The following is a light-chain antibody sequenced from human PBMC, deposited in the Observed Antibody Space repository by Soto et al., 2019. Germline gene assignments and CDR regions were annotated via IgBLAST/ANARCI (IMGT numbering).Light chain of an antibody. Sequence: QSVLTQPPSASGTPGQRVTISCSGSSSNIGSHSVNWYQQVPGSAPKLLIYSNNQRPSGVPDRFAGSKSGTSASLAISGLQSEDEADFYCAAWEDSLNGRDVFGTGTKLTVL. J-gene: IGLJ1*01. V-gene: IGLV1-44*01. CDR1: SSNIGSHS. CDR2: SNN. CDR3: AAWEDSLNGRDV.